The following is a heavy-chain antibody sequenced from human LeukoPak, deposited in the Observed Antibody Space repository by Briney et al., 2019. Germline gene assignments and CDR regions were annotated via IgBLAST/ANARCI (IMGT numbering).Heavy chain of an antibody. CDR2: TIPILGIA. D-gene: IGHD2-2*02. V-gene: IGHV1-69*04. CDR3: ASDFCSSTRCYSAEYFQH. J-gene: IGHJ1*01. Sequence: ASVKVSCKASGGTFSSYAISWVRQAPGQGLEWMGRTIPILGIANYAQKFQGRVTITADKSTSTAYMELSSLRSEDTAVYYCASDFCSSTRCYSAEYFQHWGQGTLVTVSS. CDR1: GGTFSSYA.